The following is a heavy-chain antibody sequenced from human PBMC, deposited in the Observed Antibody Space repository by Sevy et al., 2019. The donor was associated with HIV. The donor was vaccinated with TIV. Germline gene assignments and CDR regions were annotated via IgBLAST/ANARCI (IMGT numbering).Heavy chain of an antibody. V-gene: IGHV3-15*01. CDR2: IKSKTDGGTT. CDR3: TTGAAAATLYYFDY. D-gene: IGHD6-13*01. J-gene: IGHJ4*02. CDR1: GLTFSNAW. Sequence: GGALRLSCEASGLTFSNAWMTWVRQAPGKGLEWVGRIKSKTDGGTTDYAAPVKGRFTISRDDSKNTLYLQMSSLKTEDSAVYYCTTGAAAATLYYFDYWGQVTLVTVSS.